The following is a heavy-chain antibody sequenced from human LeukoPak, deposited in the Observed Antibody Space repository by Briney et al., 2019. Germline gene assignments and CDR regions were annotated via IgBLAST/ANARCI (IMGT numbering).Heavy chain of an antibody. V-gene: IGHV4-4*07. J-gene: IGHJ5*02. Sequence: SETLSLTCTVSGGSISSYYWSWIRQPAGKGLEWIGRIYTSGSTNYNPSLKSRVTMSVDTSKNQFSLKLSSVTAADTAVYYCARGQNCSGGSCYSNWFDPWGQGTLVTVSS. CDR3: ARGQNCSGGSCYSNWFDP. CDR2: IYTSGST. D-gene: IGHD2-15*01. CDR1: GGSISSYY.